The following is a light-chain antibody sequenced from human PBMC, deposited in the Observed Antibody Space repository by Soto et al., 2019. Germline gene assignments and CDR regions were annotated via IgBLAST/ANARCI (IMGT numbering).Light chain of an antibody. J-gene: IGKJ1*01. CDR3: QQTDSTPQT. CDR1: QSIRNY. V-gene: IGKV1-39*01. CDR2: AAS. Sequence: DIQMTQSPSSSVGDRVTISCRASQSIRNYVSWYQQKPGTAPKLLIRAASTLQSGVPSRFSGSGSGTDFTLTISSLQIEDFATYFCQQTDSTPQTFGQGTNVEI.